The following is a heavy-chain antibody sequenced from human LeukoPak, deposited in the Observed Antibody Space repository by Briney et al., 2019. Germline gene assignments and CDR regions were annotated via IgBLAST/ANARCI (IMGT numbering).Heavy chain of an antibody. Sequence: ASVKVSCKASGYTFTSYGISWVRQAPGQGLEWMGGISVYNGNTNYAQKLQGRVTMTTDTSTRTAYMELRSLRSDDTAVYYCARDTLRWNYCLHDYWGQGTLVTVSS. J-gene: IGHJ4*02. CDR3: ARDTLRWNYCLHDY. CDR1: GYTFTSYG. D-gene: IGHD1-7*01. CDR2: ISVYNGNT. V-gene: IGHV1-18*01.